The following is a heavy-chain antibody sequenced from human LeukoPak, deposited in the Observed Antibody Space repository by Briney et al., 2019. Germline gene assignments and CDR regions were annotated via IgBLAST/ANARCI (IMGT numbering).Heavy chain of an antibody. CDR1: GGSISSSSYY. CDR3: ARDLRGNYGILDY. Sequence: PSETLSLTCTVSGGSISSSSYYWGWIRQPPGKGLEWIGSIYYSGSTNYNPSLKSRVTISVDTSKNQFSLKLSSVTAADTAVYYCARDLRGNYGILDYWGQGTLVTVSS. J-gene: IGHJ4*02. CDR2: IYYSGST. V-gene: IGHV4-39*07. D-gene: IGHD4-11*01.